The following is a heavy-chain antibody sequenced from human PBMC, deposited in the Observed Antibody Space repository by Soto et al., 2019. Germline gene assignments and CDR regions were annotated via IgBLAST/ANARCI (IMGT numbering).Heavy chain of an antibody. V-gene: IGHV1-3*01. CDR3: ARGLDCTNGVCYMGYYYYYMDV. Sequence: ASVKVSCKASGYTFTSYAMHWVRQAPGQRLEWMGWINAGNGNTKYSQKFQGRVTITRDTSASTAYMELSSLRSEDTAVYYCARGLDCTNGVCYMGYYYYYMDVWGKGTTVTVSS. J-gene: IGHJ6*03. CDR1: GYTFTSYA. D-gene: IGHD2-8*01. CDR2: INAGNGNT.